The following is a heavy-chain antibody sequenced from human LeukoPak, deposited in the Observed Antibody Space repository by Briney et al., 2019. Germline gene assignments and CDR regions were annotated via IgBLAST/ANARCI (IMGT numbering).Heavy chain of an antibody. D-gene: IGHD5-18*01. CDR2: INHSVGT. V-gene: IGHV4-34*01. J-gene: IGHJ6*03. CDR1: GFTFSSYA. Sequence: PGGSLRLSCAASGFTFSSYAMSWIRQPPGKGLEWLGEINHSVGTNYNPSLKSRVTMSLDTSKNQFSLKLSSVTAADTAVYYCARVRYSYGLSFYYYYMDVWGKGTTVTVSS. CDR3: ARVRYSYGLSFYYYYMDV.